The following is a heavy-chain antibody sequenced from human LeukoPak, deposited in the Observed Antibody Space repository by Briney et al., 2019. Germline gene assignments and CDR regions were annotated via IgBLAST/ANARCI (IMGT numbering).Heavy chain of an antibody. Sequence: SETLSLTCAVYGGSFSGYYWSWIRQPPGKGLEWIGEINHSGSTNYNPSLKSRVTISVDTSKNQFSLKLSSVTAADTAVYYCARVMVRGAYYYMDVWGKGTTVTVSS. V-gene: IGHV4-34*01. D-gene: IGHD3-10*01. CDR1: GGSFSGYY. CDR3: ARVMVRGAYYYMDV. CDR2: INHSGST. J-gene: IGHJ6*03.